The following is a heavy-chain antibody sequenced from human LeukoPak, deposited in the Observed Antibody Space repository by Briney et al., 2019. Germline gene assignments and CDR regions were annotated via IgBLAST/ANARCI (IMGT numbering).Heavy chain of an antibody. J-gene: IGHJ4*02. CDR2: ISGSGGST. V-gene: IGHV3-23*01. CDR1: GFTFSSYA. CDR3: AKSRGVVVVTAMDY. Sequence: PGGSLRLSCAASGFTFSSYAMSWVRQAPGKGLEWVSSISGSGGSTYYADSVKGRFTISRDNSKNTLYLQMNSLRAEDTAVYYCAKSRGVVVVTAMDYWGQGTLVTVSS. D-gene: IGHD2-21*02.